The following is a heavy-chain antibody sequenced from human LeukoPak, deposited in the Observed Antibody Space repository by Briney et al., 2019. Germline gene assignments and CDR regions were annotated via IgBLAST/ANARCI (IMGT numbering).Heavy chain of an antibody. CDR2: IYYSGST. CDR1: GGSFSNYY. Sequence: SETLSLTCTVSGGSFSNYYWSWIRQPPGKGLEWIGYIYYSGSTNYNPSLKSRVTISVDTSKNQFSPKLSSVTAADTAVYYCARTHDYGDYPTTYFDYWGQGTLVTVSS. J-gene: IGHJ4*02. V-gene: IGHV4-59*01. CDR3: ARTHDYGDYPTTYFDY. D-gene: IGHD4-17*01.